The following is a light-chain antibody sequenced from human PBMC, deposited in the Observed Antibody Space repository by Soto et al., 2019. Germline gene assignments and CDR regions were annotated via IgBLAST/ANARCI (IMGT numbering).Light chain of an antibody. Sequence: EIVLTQSPGTLSLSPGERATLSCRASQSVSSSYLAWYQQKPGQAPRLLIYGASSMATGIPDRFSGSGSGTDFTLTISRMESEDFAVYFCQQYGSSSWTFGQGTKVEIK. V-gene: IGKV3-20*01. CDR2: GAS. J-gene: IGKJ1*01. CDR1: QSVSSSY. CDR3: QQYGSSSWT.